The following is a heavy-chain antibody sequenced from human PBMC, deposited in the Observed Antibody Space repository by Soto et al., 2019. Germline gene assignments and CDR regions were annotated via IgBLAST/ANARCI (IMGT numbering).Heavy chain of an antibody. V-gene: IGHV5-51*01. CDR2: IYPGDSDT. J-gene: IGHJ4*02. Sequence: GESLNISCKGSGYSFTSYWIGLVRQMPGKGLEWMGIIYPGDSDTRYSPSFQGQVTISADKSISTAYLQWSSLKASDTAMYYCARLPPGSDGLYYFDYWGQGILVTVSS. CDR3: ARLPPGSDGLYYFDY. CDR1: GYSFTSYW. D-gene: IGHD2-15*01.